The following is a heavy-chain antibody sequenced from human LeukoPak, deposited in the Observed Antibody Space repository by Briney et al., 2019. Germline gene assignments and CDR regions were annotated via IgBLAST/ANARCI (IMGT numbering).Heavy chain of an antibody. V-gene: IGHV1-18*01. CDR1: GYTFTSYG. J-gene: IGHJ5*02. D-gene: IGHD6-19*01. CDR2: ISAYNGNT. CDR3: AREGVWVYSSGPNWFDP. Sequence: ASVKVSCKASGYTFTSYGISWVRQAPGQGLEWMGWISAYNGNTNYAQKLQGRVTMTTDTSTSTAYMELRSLRSDDTAVYYCAREGVWVYSSGPNWFDPWGQGTLVTVSS.